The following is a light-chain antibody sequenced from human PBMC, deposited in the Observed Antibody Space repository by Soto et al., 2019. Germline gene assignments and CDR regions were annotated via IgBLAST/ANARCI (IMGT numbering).Light chain of an antibody. CDR1: QSVTTQ. J-gene: IGKJ1*01. CDR2: GAS. Sequence: IVLTQSPGTLSLSPGEIATLSCRASQSVTTQLAWYQQKPGQAPRLLIYGASNRATGIPDRFSGSGSGTDFTLTISRLEPEDFAVYYCQQYGSSGTFGQGTKVDIK. V-gene: IGKV3-20*01. CDR3: QQYGSSGT.